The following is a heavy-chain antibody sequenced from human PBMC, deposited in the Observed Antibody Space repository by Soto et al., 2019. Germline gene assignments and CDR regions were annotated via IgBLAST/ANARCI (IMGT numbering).Heavy chain of an antibody. CDR1: GGSFSGYY. Sequence: SETLSLSCAVYGGSFSGYYWSWIRQPPGKGLEWIGEINHSGSTNYNPSLKSRVTISVDTSKNQSSLNLTSVSAADTAVYYCARTTPGYSDSCYEPFDYWGPGTLVTVSS. J-gene: IGHJ4*02. D-gene: IGHD5-12*01. V-gene: IGHV4-34*01. CDR2: INHSGST. CDR3: ARTTPGYSDSCYEPFDY.